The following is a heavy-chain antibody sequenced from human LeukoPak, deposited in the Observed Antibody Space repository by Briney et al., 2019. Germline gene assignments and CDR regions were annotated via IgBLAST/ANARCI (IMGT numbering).Heavy chain of an antibody. D-gene: IGHD3-16*01. V-gene: IGHV3-7*03. CDR3: ARVIDYVWGSYEDY. CDR1: GFTFSSYW. Sequence: GGSLRLSCAASGFTFSSYWMSWVRQAPGKGLEWVANIKQDGSEKYYVDSVKGRFTISRDNAKNSLYLQMNSLRAEDTAVYYCARVIDYVWGSYEDYWGQGILVTVSS. J-gene: IGHJ4*02. CDR2: IKQDGSEK.